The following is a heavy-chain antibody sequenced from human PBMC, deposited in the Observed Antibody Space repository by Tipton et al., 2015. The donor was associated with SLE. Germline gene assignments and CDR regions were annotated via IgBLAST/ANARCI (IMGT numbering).Heavy chain of an antibody. CDR2: ITDDDTT. CDR3: AKAGCSSTSCPFDS. D-gene: IGHD2-2*01. Sequence: SLRLSCAASGFDFESYAMTWVRQAPEKGLEWISAITDDDTTFYADSVKGRFTTSRDNSKKSLFLQMDSLRGEDTAVYYCAKAGCSSTSCPFDSWGQGTQVTVSS. CDR1: GFDFESYA. V-gene: IGHV3-23*01. J-gene: IGHJ4*02.